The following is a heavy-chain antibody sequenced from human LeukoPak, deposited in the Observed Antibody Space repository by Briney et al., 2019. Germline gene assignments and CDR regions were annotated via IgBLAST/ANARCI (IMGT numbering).Heavy chain of an antibody. CDR2: IDPSDSYT. D-gene: IGHD6-13*01. J-gene: IGHJ5*02. CDR1: GYGFTTYW. Sequence: GESLQISCKASGYGFTTYWISWVRQLPGKGLEWLGRIDPSDSYTNYSPSFQGHVTISGDKSISTAYLQWSSLRAEDTAVYYCARALGAAAGTWGQGTLVTVSS. V-gene: IGHV5-10-1*01. CDR3: ARALGAAAGT.